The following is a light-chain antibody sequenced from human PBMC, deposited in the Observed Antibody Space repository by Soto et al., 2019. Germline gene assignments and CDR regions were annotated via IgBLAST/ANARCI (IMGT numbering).Light chain of an antibody. V-gene: IGLV2-23*03. CDR2: EGS. Sequence: QSVLTQPAPVSGSPGQSITISCIGTSSDVGSYNLVSWYQQHPGEAPKLMIYEGSQRPSGISSRFSGSKSGNTASLTISGLQAEDEADYYCCSYAGSDTFVVFGGGTKVTVL. J-gene: IGLJ2*01. CDR3: CSYAGSDTFVV. CDR1: SSDVGSYNL.